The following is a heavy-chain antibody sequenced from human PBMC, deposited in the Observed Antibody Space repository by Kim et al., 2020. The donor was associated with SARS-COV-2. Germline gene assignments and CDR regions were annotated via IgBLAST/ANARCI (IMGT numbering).Heavy chain of an antibody. CDR3: ARGRCSGGSCYDYYFDY. V-gene: IGHV3-48*04. CDR1: GFTFSSYS. J-gene: IGHJ4*01. CDR2: ISSSSSTI. D-gene: IGHD2-15*01. Sequence: GGSLRLSCAASGFTFSSYSMNWVRQAPGKGLEWVSYISSSSSTIYYADSVKGRFTISRDNAKNSLYLQMNSLRAEDTAVYYCARGRCSGGSCYDYYFDYWGQGTLVTVSS.